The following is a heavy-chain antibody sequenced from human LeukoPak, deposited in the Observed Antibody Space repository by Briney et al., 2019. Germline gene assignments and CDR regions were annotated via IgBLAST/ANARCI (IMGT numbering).Heavy chain of an antibody. CDR1: GGFISNSRDY. J-gene: IGHJ4*02. V-gene: IGHV4-39*07. CDR3: ARLIVGITYFDY. D-gene: IGHD3-22*01. Sequence: SETLSLTCTVSGGFISNSRDYWAWIRQPPGTGLEWIANVYHSGSTYYNPSLKSRVTISVDTSKNQFSLNLSSVTAADTAVYYCARLIVGITYFDYWGQGTLVTVSS. CDR2: VYHSGST.